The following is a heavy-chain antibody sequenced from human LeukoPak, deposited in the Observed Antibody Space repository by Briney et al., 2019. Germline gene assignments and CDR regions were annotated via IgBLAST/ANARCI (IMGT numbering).Heavy chain of an antibody. D-gene: IGHD6-19*01. CDR3: AKGASGLQWPISYYYYYMDV. Sequence: PGGTLRLSCAASGFTFSSYGMSWVRQAPGKGLEWVSAISGSGGSTYYADSVKGRFTISRDNSKNTLYLQMNSLRAEDTAVYYCAKGASGLQWPISYYYYYMDVWGKGTTVTVSS. V-gene: IGHV3-23*01. CDR1: GFTFSSYG. CDR2: ISGSGGST. J-gene: IGHJ6*03.